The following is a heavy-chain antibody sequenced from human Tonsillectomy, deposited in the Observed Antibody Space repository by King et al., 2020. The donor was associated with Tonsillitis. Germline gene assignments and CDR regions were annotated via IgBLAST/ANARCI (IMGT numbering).Heavy chain of an antibody. CDR3: ARYVSGSFDY. V-gene: IGHV4-39*01. CDR1: GGSISSTDHY. D-gene: IGHD6-19*01. CDR2: MYDSGTI. Sequence: VQLQESGPGVVKPSETLSLTCTVSGGSISSTDHYWAWIRQPPGKGLEWIGYMYDSGTIFYNPSFKSRITISGGTPENQFSLKLSSVTAADTAVYFCARYVSGSFDYWGQGALVTVSS. J-gene: IGHJ4*02.